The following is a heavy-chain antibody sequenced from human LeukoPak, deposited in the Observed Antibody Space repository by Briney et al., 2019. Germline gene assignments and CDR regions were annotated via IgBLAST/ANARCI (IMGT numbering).Heavy chain of an antibody. CDR1: GFTFSSYW. J-gene: IGHJ3*02. CDR2: IISDESST. D-gene: IGHD3-16*01. V-gene: IGHV3-74*01. CDR3: ARWGDYDAFDI. Sequence: GGSLRLSCAASGFTFSSYWMHWVRHAPGKGLVWVSRIISDESSTSYADSVKGRFTISRDNAKNTLYVQMNSLRAEDTAVYYCARWGDYDAFDIWGQGTMVTVSS.